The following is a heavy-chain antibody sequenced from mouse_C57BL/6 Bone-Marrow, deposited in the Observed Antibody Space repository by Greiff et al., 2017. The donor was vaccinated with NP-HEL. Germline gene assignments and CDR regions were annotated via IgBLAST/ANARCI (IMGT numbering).Heavy chain of an antibody. Sequence: EVKLQESGGGLVKPGGSLKLSCAASGFTFSSYAMSWVRQTPEKRLEWVATISDGGSYTYYPDNVKGRFTISRDNAKNNLYLQMSHLKSEDTAMYYCARASTMITTYYFDYWGQGTTLTVSS. D-gene: IGHD2-4*01. CDR3: ARASTMITTYYFDY. J-gene: IGHJ2*01. CDR1: GFTFSSYA. V-gene: IGHV5-4*03. CDR2: ISDGGSYT.